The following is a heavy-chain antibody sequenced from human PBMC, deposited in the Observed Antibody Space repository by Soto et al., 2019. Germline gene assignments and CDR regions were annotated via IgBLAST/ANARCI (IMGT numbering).Heavy chain of an antibody. Sequence: PGESLKISCKGSGYSFTSYWIGWVRQMPGKGLEWMGIIYPGDSDTRYSPSSQGQVTISADKSISTAYLQWSSLKASDTAMYYCARQYYDSSGYGAFDIWGQGTMVTVSS. CDR2: IYPGDSDT. D-gene: IGHD3-22*01. J-gene: IGHJ3*02. V-gene: IGHV5-51*01. CDR3: ARQYYDSSGYGAFDI. CDR1: GYSFTSYW.